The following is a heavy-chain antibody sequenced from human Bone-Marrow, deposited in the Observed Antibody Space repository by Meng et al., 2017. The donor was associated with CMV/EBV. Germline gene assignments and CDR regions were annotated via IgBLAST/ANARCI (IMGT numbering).Heavy chain of an antibody. D-gene: IGHD2-8*01. CDR3: ARDKGTALYFHYGMDV. J-gene: IGHJ6*02. CDR1: GFTFSSYS. V-gene: IGHV3-48*04. CDR2: ISSSSSTI. Sequence: GGSLRLSCAASGFTFSSYSMNWVRQAPGKGLEWVSSISSSSSTIYYADSVKGRFTISRDNAKNSLYLQMNSLRAEDTAVYYCARDKGTALYFHYGMDVWGQGTTVTVSS.